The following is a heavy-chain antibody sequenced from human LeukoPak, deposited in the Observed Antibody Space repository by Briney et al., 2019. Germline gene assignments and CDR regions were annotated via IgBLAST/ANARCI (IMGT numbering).Heavy chain of an antibody. CDR3: ARGQYDFWSGYSGWFDP. CDR1: GFTFSSYE. CDR2: ISRSATTI. D-gene: IGHD3-3*01. J-gene: IGHJ5*02. V-gene: IGHV3-48*03. Sequence: PGGSLRLSCAASGFTFSSYEMNWVRQAPGKGLEWVSSISRSATTIYYADSVKGRFTISRDNAKNSLYLQMNSLRAEDTAVYYCARGQYDFWSGYSGWFDPWGQGTLVTVSS.